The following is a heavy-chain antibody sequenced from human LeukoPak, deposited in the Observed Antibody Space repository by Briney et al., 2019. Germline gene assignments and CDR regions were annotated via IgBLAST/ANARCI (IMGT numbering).Heavy chain of an antibody. J-gene: IGHJ1*01. CDR1: EFTFSDHY. V-gene: IGHV3-11*01. D-gene: IGHD3-10*01. CDR2: ISTSGSDK. CDR3: ANLHYFGSIH. Sequence: GGSLRLSCAASEFTFSDHYMIWIRQAPGKGLEWVSYISTSGSDKYYADSVKGRFTISRDNAKNSLYLQLNSLRAEDTAVYYCANLHYFGSIHWGQGTLVTVSS.